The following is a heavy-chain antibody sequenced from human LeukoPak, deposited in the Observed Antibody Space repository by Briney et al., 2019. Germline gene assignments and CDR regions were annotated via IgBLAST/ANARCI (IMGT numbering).Heavy chain of an antibody. CDR2: INWNGGST. CDR1: GFTFDDYG. V-gene: IGHV3-20*04. D-gene: IGHD3-10*01. Sequence: RSGGSLRLSCAASGFTFDDYGMSWVRHAPGKGLEWVSGINWNGGSTGYADSVKGRFTISRDNAKNSLYLQMNSLRAEDTAVYYCVRDPLYGSGSYSVDYWGQGTLVTVSS. J-gene: IGHJ4*02. CDR3: VRDPLYGSGSYSVDY.